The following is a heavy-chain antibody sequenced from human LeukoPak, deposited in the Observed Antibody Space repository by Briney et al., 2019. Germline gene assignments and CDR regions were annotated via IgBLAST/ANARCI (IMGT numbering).Heavy chain of an antibody. V-gene: IGHV1-2*06. J-gene: IGHJ3*02. CDR3: AKGLLTTYYYDSSGYTRFNDAFDI. Sequence: GASVKVSCKASGYTFTGYYMHWVRQAPGQGLEWMGRINPNSGGTNYAQKFQGRVTMTRDTSISTAYMELSRLRSDDTAVYYCAKGLLTTYYYDSSGYTRFNDAFDIWGQGTMVTVSS. CDR2: INPNSGGT. CDR1: GYTFTGYY. D-gene: IGHD3-22*01.